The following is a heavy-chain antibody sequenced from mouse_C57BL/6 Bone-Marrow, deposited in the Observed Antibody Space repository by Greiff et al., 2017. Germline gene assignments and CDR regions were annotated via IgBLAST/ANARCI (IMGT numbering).Heavy chain of an antibody. V-gene: IGHV5-4*01. CDR1: GFTFSSYA. CDR2: ISDGGSYT. J-gene: IGHJ1*03. D-gene: IGHD2-2*01. Sequence: EVQRVKSGGGLVKPGGSLKLSCAASGFTFSSYAMSWVRQTPEKRLEWVATISDGGSYTYYPDNVKGRFTISRDNAKNNLYLQMSHLKSEDTAMYYCARLWLDWYFDVWGTGTTVTVSS. CDR3: ARLWLDWYFDV.